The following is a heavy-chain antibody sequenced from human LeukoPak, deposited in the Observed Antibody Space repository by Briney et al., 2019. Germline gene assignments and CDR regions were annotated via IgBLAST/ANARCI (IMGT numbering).Heavy chain of an antibody. Sequence: PGGSLRLSCAASGFTFSSYGMSWVRQAPGKGLEWVSAISGSGGSTYYADSVKGRFTISRDNSKNTLYLQMNSLRAEDTAVYYCATRHPDSSGYYPDYWGQGTLVTVSS. V-gene: IGHV3-23*01. J-gene: IGHJ4*02. CDR3: ATRHPDSSGYYPDY. D-gene: IGHD3-22*01. CDR2: ISGSGGST. CDR1: GFTFSSYG.